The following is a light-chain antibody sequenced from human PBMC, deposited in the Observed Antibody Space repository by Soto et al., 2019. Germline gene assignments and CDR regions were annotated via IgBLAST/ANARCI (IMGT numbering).Light chain of an antibody. CDR2: AAS. CDR3: QQTDSFPRT. V-gene: IGKV1-39*01. Sequence: DIQMTQSPSSLSASVGDRITITCRASQSISSYLNWYQHKPGKAPKLLIYAASSLQTGVPSRFSGSRSGTDFALTISSLQRDDFATYCCQQTDSFPRTFGQGTKVEMK. J-gene: IGKJ1*01. CDR1: QSISSY.